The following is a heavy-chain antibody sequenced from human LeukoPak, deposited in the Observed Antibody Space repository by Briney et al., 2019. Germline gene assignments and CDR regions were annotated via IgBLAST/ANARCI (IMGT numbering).Heavy chain of an antibody. CDR2: INPNSGGA. J-gene: IGHJ4*02. D-gene: IGHD4-17*01. CDR3: ARDNGDYWFDY. CDR1: GYTFTGYY. V-gene: IGHV1-2*02. Sequence: ASVKVSCKASGYTFTGYYMHWVRQAPGQGLEWMGWINPNSGGANYAQKFQGRVTMTRDTSISTAYMELTRLRSDDTAVYYCARDNGDYWFDYWGQGTLVTVSS.